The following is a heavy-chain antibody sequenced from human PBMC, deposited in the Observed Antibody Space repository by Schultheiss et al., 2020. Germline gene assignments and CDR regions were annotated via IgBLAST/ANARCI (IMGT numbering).Heavy chain of an antibody. V-gene: IGHV3-64*01. J-gene: IGHJ6*04. CDR1: GGSISSSN. D-gene: IGHD3-22*01. CDR2: ISSNGGST. Sequence: ETLSLTCAVSGGSISSSNWWSWVRQAPGKGLEYVSAISSNGGSTYYANSVKGRFTISRDNSKNTLYLQMGSLRAEDMAVYYCARGMGDSSGYYPYGMDVWGKGTTVTVSA. CDR3: ARGMGDSSGYYPYGMDV.